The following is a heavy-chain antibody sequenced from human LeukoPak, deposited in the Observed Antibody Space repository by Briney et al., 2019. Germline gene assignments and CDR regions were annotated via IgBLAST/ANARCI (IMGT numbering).Heavy chain of an antibody. CDR1: GGTFSSYA. V-gene: IGHV1-69*04. J-gene: IGHJ4*02. CDR2: IIPILGIA. Sequence: ASVKVSCKASGGTFSSYAISWVRQAPGQGLEWMGRIIPILGIANYAQKFQGRVTITADKSTSTAYMELSSLRSEDTAVYYCATAMGGDYFDYWGQGTLVTVSS. CDR3: ATAMGGDYFDY. D-gene: IGHD3-16*01.